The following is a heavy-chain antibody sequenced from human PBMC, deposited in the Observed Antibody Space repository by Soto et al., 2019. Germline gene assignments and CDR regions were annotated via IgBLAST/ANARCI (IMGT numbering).Heavy chain of an antibody. CDR1: GGSISSGGYY. D-gene: IGHD3-22*01. V-gene: IGHV4-31*03. J-gene: IGHJ6*02. CDR3: ARAPHYYDSSGYYYLNYYYYGMDV. Sequence: KPSETLSLTCTVSGGSISSGGYYWSWIRQHPGKGLEWIGYIYYSGSTYYNPSLKSRVTISVDTSKNQFSLKLSPVTAADTAVYYCARAPHYYDSSGYYYLNYYYYGMDVWGQGTTVTVSS. CDR2: IYYSGST.